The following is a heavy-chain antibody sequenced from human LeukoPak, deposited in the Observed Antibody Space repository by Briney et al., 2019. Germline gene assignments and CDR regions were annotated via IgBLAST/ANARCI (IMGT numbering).Heavy chain of an antibody. CDR2: IYYSGST. V-gene: IGHV4-30-4*01. CDR3: ARSEYYYDSGGSRPLWYFDY. CDR1: GGSISSGDYY. J-gene: IGHJ4*02. D-gene: IGHD3-22*01. Sequence: SQTLSLTCTVSGGSISSGDYYWSWIRQPPGKGLEWIGYIYYSGSTYYNPSLKSRVTISVDTSKNQFSLKLSSVTAADTAVYYCARSEYYYDSGGSRPLWYFDYWGQGTLVTVPS.